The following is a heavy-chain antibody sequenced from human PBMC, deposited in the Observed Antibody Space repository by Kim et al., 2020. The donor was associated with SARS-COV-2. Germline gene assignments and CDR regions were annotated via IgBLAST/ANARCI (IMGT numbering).Heavy chain of an antibody. D-gene: IGHD6-19*01. J-gene: IGHJ6*02. CDR3: AKDKGYSSGHMDV. V-gene: IGHV3-9*01. CDR2: ISWDGGSV. Sequence: GGSLRLSCAASGFTFGDYAMHWVRQAPGKGLEWVSGISWDGGSVSYADSVKGRFTISRDNAKNSLYLQMNSLRAEDTALYFCAKDKGYSSGHMDVGGQGSAVTVSS. CDR1: GFTFGDYA.